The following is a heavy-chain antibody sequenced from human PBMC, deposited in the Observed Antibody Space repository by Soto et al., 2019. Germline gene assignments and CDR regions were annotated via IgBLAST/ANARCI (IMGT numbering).Heavy chain of an antibody. CDR1: GYTFTSDG. D-gene: IGHD6-19*01. Sequence: ASVKVSCKASGYTFTSDGISWLRQAPGQGLEWLGWVSTFKGNTKYAQMFQGRVTVTTDTSTNTVNMELRSLRSDDTATYYCARTIYSSGWYYFDYWGQGTPVTVS. CDR3: ARTIYSSGWYYFDY. CDR2: VSTFKGNT. V-gene: IGHV1-18*01. J-gene: IGHJ4*02.